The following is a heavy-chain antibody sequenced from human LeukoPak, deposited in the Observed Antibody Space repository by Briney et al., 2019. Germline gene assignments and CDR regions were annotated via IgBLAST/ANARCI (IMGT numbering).Heavy chain of an antibody. J-gene: IGHJ4*02. D-gene: IGHD3-9*01. V-gene: IGHV4-39*07. CDR2: VYYSGST. Sequence: PSETLSLTCTVSGGSISTTNYYWGWIRQSPGKGLEWFGCVYYSGSTYYNPSLKSRVTISVDTSQNQFSLQLTSVTAADTAVYYCARGRAYFDWGQGTLVTVSS. CDR1: GGSISTTNYY. CDR3: ARGRAYFD.